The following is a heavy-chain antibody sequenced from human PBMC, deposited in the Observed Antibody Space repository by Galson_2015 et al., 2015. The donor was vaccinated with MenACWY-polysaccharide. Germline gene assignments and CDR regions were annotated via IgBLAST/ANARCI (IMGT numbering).Heavy chain of an antibody. D-gene: IGHD6-13*01. J-gene: IGHJ3*02. CDR1: GFTFGDYA. CDR3: TRVCIPATGDAFDI. CDR2: IRSKAHGGTT. Sequence: SLRLSCAASGFTFGDYAMSWVRQAPGKGLEWVGFIRSKAHGGTTEYGTSVKGRFTISRDDSKSSAYLQLNSLKTEDTAVYYCTRVCIPATGDAFDIWGQGTMVTVSS. V-gene: IGHV3-49*04.